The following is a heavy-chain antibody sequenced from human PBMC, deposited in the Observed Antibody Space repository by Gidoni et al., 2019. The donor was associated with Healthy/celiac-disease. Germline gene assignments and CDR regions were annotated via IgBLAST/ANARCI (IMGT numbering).Heavy chain of an antibody. CDR2: IYYSGST. D-gene: IGHD2-2*01. J-gene: IGHJ4*02. CDR3: ARVSNVIDCSSTSCYPSFDY. Sequence: QVQLQESGPGLVKPSQTLSLTCTVSGGSISSGDYYWSWIRQPPGKGLEWIGYIYYSGSTYYNPSLKSRVTISVDTSKNQFSLKLSSVTAAETAVYYCARVSNVIDCSSTSCYPSFDYWGQGTLVTVSS. V-gene: IGHV4-30-4*01. CDR1: GGSISSGDYY.